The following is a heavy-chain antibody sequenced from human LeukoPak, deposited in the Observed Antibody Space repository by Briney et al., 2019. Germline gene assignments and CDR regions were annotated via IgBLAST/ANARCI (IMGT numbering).Heavy chain of an antibody. V-gene: IGHV4-34*01. CDR1: GGYFSDYY. D-gene: IGHD6-13*01. CDR3: ARNKYSSSWGNYYCYMDV. CDR2: INHSGST. J-gene: IGHJ6*03. Sequence: SEPLSLTYAVYGGYFSDYYWSWIRQPPGKGLEWIGEINHSGSTNYNPSLKSRVTISVDTSKNQFSLKLSSVTAADTAVYYCARNKYSSSWGNYYCYMDVWGKGTTVTVSS.